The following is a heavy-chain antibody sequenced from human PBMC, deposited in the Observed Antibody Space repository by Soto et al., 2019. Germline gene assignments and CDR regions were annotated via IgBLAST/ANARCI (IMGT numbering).Heavy chain of an antibody. V-gene: IGHV4-34*01. J-gene: IGHJ5*02. D-gene: IGHD3-10*01. CDR1: GGSFGAYY. Sequence: SETLSLTCAVYGGSFGAYYWSWIRQPPGKGLEWIGEISHSGSTNYNPSLKSRVTISVDTSKNQFSLKLSSVTAADTAVYYCATRPGGRLRWFGELIPAFEPWGQGTLGIVSS. CDR3: ATRPGGRLRWFGELIPAFEP. CDR2: ISHSGST.